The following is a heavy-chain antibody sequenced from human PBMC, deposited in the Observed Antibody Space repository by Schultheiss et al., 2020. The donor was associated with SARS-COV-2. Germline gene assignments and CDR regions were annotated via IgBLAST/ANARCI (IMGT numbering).Heavy chain of an antibody. V-gene: IGHV4-59*01. D-gene: IGHD3-10*01. J-gene: IGHJ4*02. CDR2: IYYSGST. CDR1: GGSISSYY. CDR3: ARATYGGEYFDY. Sequence: SETLSLTCTVSGGSISSYYWSWIRQHPGKGLEWIGYIYYSGSTYYNPSLQSRVTISLDTSKNQLSLKLSSVTAADTAVYYCARATYGGEYFDYWGQGTLVTVSS.